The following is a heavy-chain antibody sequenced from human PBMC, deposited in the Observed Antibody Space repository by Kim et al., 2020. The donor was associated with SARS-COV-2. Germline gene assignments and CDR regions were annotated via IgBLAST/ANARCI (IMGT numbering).Heavy chain of an antibody. V-gene: IGHV3-21*01. Sequence: DSVKGRFTISRDNAKNSLYLQMNSLRAEDTAVYYCAREGFTMVAGTGLDYWGQGTLVTVSS. CDR3: AREGFTMVAGTGLDY. D-gene: IGHD3-10*01. J-gene: IGHJ4*02.